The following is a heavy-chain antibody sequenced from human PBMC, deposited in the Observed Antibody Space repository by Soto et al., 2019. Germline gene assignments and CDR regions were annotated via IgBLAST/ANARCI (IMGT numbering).Heavy chain of an antibody. CDR1: GYSFTSYW. V-gene: IGHV5-51*01. D-gene: IGHD3-22*01. J-gene: IGHJ6*02. CDR2: IYPGDSDT. Sequence: GESLKISCKGSGYSFTSYWIGWVRQMPGKGLEWMGIIYPGDSDTRYSPSFQGQVTISADKSNSTAYLQWSSLKASDTAMYYCARLDDSSGYYSDYYYGMDVWGQGTTVTVSS. CDR3: ARLDDSSGYYSDYYYGMDV.